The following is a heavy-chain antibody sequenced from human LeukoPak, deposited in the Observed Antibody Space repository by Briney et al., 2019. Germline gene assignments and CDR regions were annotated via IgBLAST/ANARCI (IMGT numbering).Heavy chain of an antibody. J-gene: IGHJ5*02. V-gene: IGHV1-18*01. CDR1: GYTFGSYG. CDR3: ARVESYDSSGYYYPRFDP. D-gene: IGHD3-22*01. CDR2: ISAYNGNT. Sequence: VLVKASSKPYGYTFGSYGISGGGQAPGHGLEWMRWISAYNGNTNYAQKLQGRVTMTTDTSTSTAYMELRSLRSDDTAVYYCARVESYDSSGYYYPRFDPWGQGTLVTVSS.